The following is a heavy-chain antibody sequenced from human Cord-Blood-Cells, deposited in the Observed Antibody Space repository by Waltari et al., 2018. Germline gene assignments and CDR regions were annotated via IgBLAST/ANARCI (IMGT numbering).Heavy chain of an antibody. J-gene: IGHJ4*02. V-gene: IGHV1-2*02. CDR2: INPNSGGT. Sequence: QVQLVQSGAEVKKPGASVKVSCKASGYTFTGYYMHWVRQAPGQGLEWMGWINPNSGGTNYAQKFQGRVTRTRDTSISTAYMELSRLGSDDTAVYYCARDEGANYDSSGYFDYWGQGTLVTVSS. D-gene: IGHD3-22*01. CDR3: ARDEGANYDSSGYFDY. CDR1: GYTFTGYY.